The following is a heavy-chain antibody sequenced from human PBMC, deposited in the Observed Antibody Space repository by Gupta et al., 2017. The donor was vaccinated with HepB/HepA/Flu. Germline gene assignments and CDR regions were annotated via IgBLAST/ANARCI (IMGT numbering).Heavy chain of an antibody. D-gene: IGHD5-18*01. CDR2: SSSNGGGT. CDR3: AKEIEDSYGNDAFAI. CDR1: GFTFSSYA. V-gene: IGHV3-64*01. Sequence: EVQLVESGGGLVQPGGSLRLSCAASGFTFSSYAMQWVRQAPGKGLDDVAASSSNGGGTYYANAGKSRVTISIEKTKNTQDCKMGRLGAEVMAVYYCAKEIEDSYGNDAFAIGGQGTIVTVSS. J-gene: IGHJ3*02.